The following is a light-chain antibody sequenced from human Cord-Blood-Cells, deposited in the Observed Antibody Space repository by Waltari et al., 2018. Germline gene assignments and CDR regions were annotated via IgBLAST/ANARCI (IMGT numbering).Light chain of an antibody. CDR3: SSYTSSSTWV. CDR2: DVS. J-gene: IGLJ3*02. V-gene: IGLV2-14*01. CDR1: SSDVGGYNY. Sequence: QSALTQPASVSGSPGQSITISRTGTSSDVGGYNYVSWYQQHPGNAPKLMIYDVSKRPSGVSNRFSGSKSGNTASLTISGLQAEDEADYYCSSYTSSSTWVFGGGTKLTVL.